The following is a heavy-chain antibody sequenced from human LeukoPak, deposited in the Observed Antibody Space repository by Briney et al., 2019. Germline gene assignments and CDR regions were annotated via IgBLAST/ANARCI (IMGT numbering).Heavy chain of an antibody. CDR3: ARDRGYCSSTSCYDWFDP. V-gene: IGHV4-59*01. J-gene: IGHJ5*02. Sequence: PSETLSLTCTVSGGSISSYCWSWIRQPPGKGLEWIGYIYYSGSTNYNPSLKSRVTISVDTSKNQFSLKLSSVTAADTAVYYCARDRGYCSSTSCYDWFDPWGQGTLVTVSS. CDR1: GGSISSYC. CDR2: IYYSGST. D-gene: IGHD2-2*01.